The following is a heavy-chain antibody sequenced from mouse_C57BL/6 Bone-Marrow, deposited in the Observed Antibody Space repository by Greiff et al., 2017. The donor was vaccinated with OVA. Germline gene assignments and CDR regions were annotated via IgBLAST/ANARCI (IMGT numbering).Heavy chain of an antibody. V-gene: IGHV14-4*01. CDR1: GFNIKDDY. CDR2: IDPENGDT. D-gene: IGHD4-1*01. Sequence: EVQLVESGAELVRPGASVKLSCTASGFNIKDDYMHWVKQRPEQGLEWIGWIDPENGDTEYASKFQGKATITADTSSNTAYLQLSSLTSEDTAVYYCTTGTGTHYFDYWGQGTTLTVSS. J-gene: IGHJ2*01. CDR3: TTGTGTHYFDY.